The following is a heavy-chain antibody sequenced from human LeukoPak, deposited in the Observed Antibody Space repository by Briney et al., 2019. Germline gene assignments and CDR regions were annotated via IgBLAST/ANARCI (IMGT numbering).Heavy chain of an antibody. D-gene: IGHD3-3*01. V-gene: IGHV4-59*08. CDR3: ARHRSGSFDA. CDR2: SYNSGST. CDR1: GGSISEYY. Sequence: SETLSLTCTVSGGSISEYYWSWIRQPPGKGLEWIGSSYNSGSTNYNPSLKSRVTISVDTSKNQLSLRLSSVTAADTAVYYCARHRSGSFDAWGQGTLVTVSS. J-gene: IGHJ4*02.